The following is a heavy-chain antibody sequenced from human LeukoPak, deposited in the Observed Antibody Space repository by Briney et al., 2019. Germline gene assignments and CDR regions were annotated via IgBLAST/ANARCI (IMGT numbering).Heavy chain of an antibody. CDR1: GYTFSSYA. CDR2: ISGSGGST. CDR3: AKDIVVVPAAIEYFQH. J-gene: IGHJ1*01. D-gene: IGHD2-2*01. V-gene: IGHV3-23*01. Sequence: GGSLRLSCAASGYTFSSYAMSWVRQAPGKGLEWVSAISGSGGSTYYADSLKGRFTISRDNSKNTLYLQMNSLRAEDTAVYYCAKDIVVVPAAIEYFQHWGQGTLVTVSS.